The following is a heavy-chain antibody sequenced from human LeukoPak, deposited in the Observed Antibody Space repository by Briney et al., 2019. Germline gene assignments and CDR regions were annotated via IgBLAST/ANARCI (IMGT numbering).Heavy chain of an antibody. V-gene: IGHV5-51*01. CDR2: IYPGDSDT. J-gene: IGHJ3*02. D-gene: IGHD3-10*01. CDR1: GYSFTSYW. Sequence: GESLKISCQGSGYSFTSYWIGWVRQLPGKGLEWMGIIYPGDSDTRYSPSFQGQVTISADKSISTAYLQWTSLKASDTAMYYCARELTRTYAFDIWGQGTMVTVSS. CDR3: ARELTRTYAFDI.